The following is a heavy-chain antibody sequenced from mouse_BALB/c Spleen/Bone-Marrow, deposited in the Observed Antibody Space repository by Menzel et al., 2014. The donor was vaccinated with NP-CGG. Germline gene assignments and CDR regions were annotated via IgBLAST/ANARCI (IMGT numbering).Heavy chain of an antibody. CDR2: IRNKANGYTT. D-gene: IGHD1-2*01. CDR1: GFTFTDYY. CDR3: AREFTTAMHWYFDV. Sequence: EVQGVESGGGLVQPGDSLRLSCATSGFTFTDYYMSWVRQPPGKALEWLGFIRNKANGYTTEYSASVKGRFTISRDNSQSILYLQMNTLRAEDSATYYCAREFTTAMHWYFDVWGAGTTVTVAS. J-gene: IGHJ1*01. V-gene: IGHV7-3*02.